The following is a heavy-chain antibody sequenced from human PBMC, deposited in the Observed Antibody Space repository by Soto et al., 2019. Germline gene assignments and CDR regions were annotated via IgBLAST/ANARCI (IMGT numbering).Heavy chain of an antibody. V-gene: IGHV3-30-3*01. J-gene: IGHJ4*02. CDR3: VRGYRYFTNGVWWGGGATYDDFDY. D-gene: IGHD2-8*01. CDR2: ISYDGSNK. CDR1: GFTFSSYA. Sequence: QVQLVESGGGVVQPGRSLRLSCAASGFTFSSYAMHWVRQAPGKGLEWVAVISYDGSNKYYADSVKGRFTISRDNSKNSMYLQLNSRRAEDLAGYYCVRGYRYFTNGVWWGGGATYDDFDYWGQGTLVTVSS.